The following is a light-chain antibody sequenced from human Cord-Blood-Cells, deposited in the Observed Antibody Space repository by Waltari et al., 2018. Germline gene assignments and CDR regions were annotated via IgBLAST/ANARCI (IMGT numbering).Light chain of an antibody. CDR2: GAS. Sequence: EIVMTQSPATLSVSPGDRATLSCRASQSVSSNLAWYQQKPGQAPRLLIYGASTRATGIPARFSGSGSGTEFTLTISSLQSEDFAVYYCHQYNNWPSFTFGPGTKVDIK. CDR1: QSVSSN. CDR3: HQYNNWPSFT. J-gene: IGKJ3*01. V-gene: IGKV3-15*01.